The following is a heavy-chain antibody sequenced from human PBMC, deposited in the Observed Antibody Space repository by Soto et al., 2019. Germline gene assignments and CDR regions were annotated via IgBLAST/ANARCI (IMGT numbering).Heavy chain of an antibody. D-gene: IGHD3-9*01. CDR1: GGSFSGYY. V-gene: IGHV4-34*01. Sequence: SETLSLTCAVYGGSFSGYYWSWIRQPPGKGLEWIGEINHSGSTNYNPSLKSRVTISVDTSKNQFSLKLSSVTAADTAVYYCARRPTGRGVYFDYWGQGTLVTVSS. J-gene: IGHJ4*02. CDR3: ARRPTGRGVYFDY. CDR2: INHSGST.